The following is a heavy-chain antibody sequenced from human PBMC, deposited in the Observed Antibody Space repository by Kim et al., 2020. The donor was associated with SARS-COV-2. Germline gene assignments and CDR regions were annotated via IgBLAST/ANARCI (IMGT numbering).Heavy chain of an antibody. J-gene: IGHJ4*02. V-gene: IGHV1-69*13. CDR3: ARDGWGIAAAGTGFDY. Sequence: SVKVSCKASGGTFSSYAISWVRQAPGQGLEWMGGIIPIFGTANYAQKFQGRVTITADESTSTAYMELSSLRSEDTAVYYCARDGWGIAAAGTGFDYWGQGTLVTVSS. CDR1: GGTFSSYA. D-gene: IGHD6-13*01. CDR2: IIPIFGTA.